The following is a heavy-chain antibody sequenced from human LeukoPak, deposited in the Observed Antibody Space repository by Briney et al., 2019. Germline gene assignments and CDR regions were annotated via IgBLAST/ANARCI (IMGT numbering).Heavy chain of an antibody. CDR1: GFTFSDYY. D-gene: IGHD3-10*01. V-gene: IGHV3-11*06. CDR2: ISSTSSYI. CDR3: ARGLGWGTLVRGVIIDY. Sequence: GGSLRLSCAASGFTFSDYYMSWIRQAPGKGLEWVSSISSTSSYIYYADSVKGRFTISRDNAKNSLYLQMNSLRAEDTAVYYCARGLGWGTLVRGVIIDYWGQGTMVTVSS. J-gene: IGHJ4*02.